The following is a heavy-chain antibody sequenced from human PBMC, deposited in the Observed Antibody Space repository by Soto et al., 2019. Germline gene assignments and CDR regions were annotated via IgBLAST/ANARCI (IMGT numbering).Heavy chain of an antibody. CDR3: ARGPLDIVLMVYAPKAGPFDY. CDR2: ISYSGST. V-gene: IGHV4-30-2*01. Sequence: SETLSLTCAVSGGSISSAVYSWSWLRQPPGKGLEWIGYISYSGSTSYNPSLQSRVTMSLDRSKNQFSLKLSSVTAADTAVYYCARGPLDIVLMVYAPKAGPFDYWGQGTLVTVSS. D-gene: IGHD2-8*01. CDR1: GGSISSAVYS. J-gene: IGHJ4*02.